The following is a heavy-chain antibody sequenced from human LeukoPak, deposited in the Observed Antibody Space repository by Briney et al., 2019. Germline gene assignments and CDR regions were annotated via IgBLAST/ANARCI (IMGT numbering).Heavy chain of an antibody. CDR3: ARQGIYDSSGYHYVGYDYFDY. CDR2: IYPGDSDT. J-gene: IGHJ4*02. CDR1: GYSFTSYW. Sequence: GESLKISCKGSGYSFTSYWIGWVRQMPGKGLEWMGIIYPGDSDTRYSPSFQGQVTISADKSISTAYLQWSSLKASDTAMYYCARQGIYDSSGYHYVGYDYFDYWGQGTLVTVSS. V-gene: IGHV5-51*01. D-gene: IGHD3-22*01.